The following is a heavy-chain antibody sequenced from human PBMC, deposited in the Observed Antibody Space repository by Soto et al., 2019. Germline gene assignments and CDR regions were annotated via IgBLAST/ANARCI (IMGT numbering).Heavy chain of an antibody. CDR1: GYTFSDYY. D-gene: IGHD3-22*01. CDR2: INPNSGNT. V-gene: IGHV1-2*02. CDR3: ARDLRGYSNWFAP. Sequence: QVQVEQSGAEVKKPGASGKVSCKTSGYTFSDYYMHWVGQAPGQGLEWMGWINPNSGNTDNEQKFRGRVTMTRDTSITTAYMELTSLRSDDTAIYYCARDLRGYSNWFAPWGQGTLVTVSS. J-gene: IGHJ5*02.